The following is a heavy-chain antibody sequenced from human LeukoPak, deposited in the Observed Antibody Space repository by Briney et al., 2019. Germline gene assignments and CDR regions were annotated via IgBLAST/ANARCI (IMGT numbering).Heavy chain of an antibody. CDR3: AREGYGGYALDY. CDR1: GFTFSSYS. J-gene: IGHJ4*02. CDR2: ISSSSSYI. D-gene: IGHD4-17*01. Sequence: GGSLRLSCAASGFTFSSYSMNWVRQAPGKGLEWVSSISSSSSYIYYADSVKGRFTISRDNAKNSLYLQMNSLRAEDTAVYYCAREGYGGYALDYWGQGTLVTVSS. V-gene: IGHV3-21*01.